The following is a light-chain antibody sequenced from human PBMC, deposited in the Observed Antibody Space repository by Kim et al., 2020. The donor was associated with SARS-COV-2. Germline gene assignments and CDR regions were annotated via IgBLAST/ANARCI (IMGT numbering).Light chain of an antibody. CDR2: DVS. Sequence: DIVLTQSPATLSLSPGERATLSCRASQSVGKFLAWYQQKPGQAPRLLIYDVSKGATGVPARFSGSGSGTDFTLTISSLEPEDFAVYYCQQSNDGFTFGPGTKVDIK. V-gene: IGKV3-11*01. J-gene: IGKJ3*01. CDR3: QQSNDGFT. CDR1: QSVGKF.